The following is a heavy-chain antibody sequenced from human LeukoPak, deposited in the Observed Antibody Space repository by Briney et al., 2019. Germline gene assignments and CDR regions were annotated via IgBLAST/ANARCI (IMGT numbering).Heavy chain of an antibody. Sequence: SETLSLTCTVSGGSISSGSYYWSWIRQPAGKGLEWIGRIYTSGSTYYNPSLKSRVTISVDTSKNQFSLKLSSVTAADTAVYYCAKDEGDGLRYFDWPTDWGQGTLVTVSS. J-gene: IGHJ4*02. V-gene: IGHV4-61*02. CDR3: AKDEGDGLRYFDWPTD. CDR1: GGSISSGSYY. CDR2: IYTSGST. D-gene: IGHD3-9*01.